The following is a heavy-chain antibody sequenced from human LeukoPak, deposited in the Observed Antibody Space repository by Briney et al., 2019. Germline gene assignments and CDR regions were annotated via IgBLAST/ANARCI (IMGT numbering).Heavy chain of an antibody. CDR2: IIPIFGTA. CDR1: GYTFTSYA. D-gene: IGHD3-3*01. J-gene: IGHJ6*03. CDR3: ASRNAEDDFWSGSGRNMDV. V-gene: IGHV1-69*13. Sequence: GASVKVSCKASGYTFTSYAISWVRQAPGQGLEWMGGIIPIFGTANYAQKFQGRVTITADESTSTAYMELSSLRSEDTAVYYCASRNAEDDFWSGSGRNMDVWGKGTTVTVSS.